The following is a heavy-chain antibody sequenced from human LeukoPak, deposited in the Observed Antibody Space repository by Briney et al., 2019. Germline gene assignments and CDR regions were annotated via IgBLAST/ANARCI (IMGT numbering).Heavy chain of an antibody. CDR3: SRDVGRGSYYGSGSYSDY. V-gene: IGHV3-21*01. CDR2: ISSSSSYI. D-gene: IGHD3-10*01. J-gene: IGHJ4*02. Sequence: PGGSLRLSCAASGFTFSSYSMNSVRQAPGKGLEWVSSISSSSSYIYYADSVKGRFTIARDNAKNSLYLRMNSLRAEDTAVYYCSRDVGRGSYYGSGSYSDYWGQGTLVTVSS. CDR1: GFTFSSYS.